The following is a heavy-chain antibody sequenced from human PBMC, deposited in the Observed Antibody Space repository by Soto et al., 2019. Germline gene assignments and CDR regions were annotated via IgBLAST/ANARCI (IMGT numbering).Heavy chain of an antibody. V-gene: IGHV2-5*01. J-gene: IGHJ4*02. Sequence: QITLKESGPTLVKPTQTLTLTCTFSGFSLSTSGVGVGWIRQPPGKALEWLALIYWNDDKRYSPSLKSRLTITKDTSKNQVVLTMTNMDPVDTATYYCAHRRPYYDGEINYFDYWGQGTLVTVSS. CDR2: IYWNDDK. D-gene: IGHD3-22*01. CDR3: AHRRPYYDGEINYFDY. CDR1: GFSLSTSGVG.